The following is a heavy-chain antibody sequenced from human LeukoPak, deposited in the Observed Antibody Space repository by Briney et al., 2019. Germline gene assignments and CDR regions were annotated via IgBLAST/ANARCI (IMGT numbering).Heavy chain of an antibody. CDR2: ITSSSRYI. V-gene: IGHV3-21*01. D-gene: IGHD6-13*01. Sequence: GGSLRLSCAASGFTFSSYSMNWVRQAPGKGLEWVSSITSSSRYIYYADSVKGRFTISRDNAKNSLYLQMNYLRADDTAVYYCAKRDSSSWSIDYWSQGTLVTVSS. CDR1: GFTFSSYS. J-gene: IGHJ4*02. CDR3: AKRDSSSWSIDY.